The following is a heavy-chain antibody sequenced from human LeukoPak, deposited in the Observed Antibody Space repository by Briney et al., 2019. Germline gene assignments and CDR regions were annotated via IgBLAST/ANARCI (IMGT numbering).Heavy chain of an antibody. V-gene: IGHV1-2*02. CDR3: ARVSRVGGSRAFDI. D-gene: IGHD3-16*01. CDR1: GYTFTGYY. J-gene: IGHJ3*02. Sequence: ASVKVSCKASGYTFTGYYMHWVRQAPGQGLEWMGWIDPNSGGTNYAQKFQGRVTMTRDTSISTAYMELSRLRSDDTAVYYCARVSRVGGSRAFDIWGQGTVVTVSS. CDR2: IDPNSGGT.